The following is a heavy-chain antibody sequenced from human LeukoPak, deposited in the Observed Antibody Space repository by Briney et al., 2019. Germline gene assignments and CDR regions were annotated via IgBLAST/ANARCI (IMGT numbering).Heavy chain of an antibody. CDR1: GYSISSGYH. CDR2: IYHSGSS. J-gene: IGHJ4*02. Sequence: SETLSLTCAVSGYSISSGYHWGWTRQPPGKGLEWIGSIYHSGSSDYNPSLKSRVTISVDTSKNQFSLKLNSVTAADTAVYFCARNYGSGSYPFWGQGTLVTVSS. D-gene: IGHD3-10*01. CDR3: ARNYGSGSYPF. V-gene: IGHV4-38-2*01.